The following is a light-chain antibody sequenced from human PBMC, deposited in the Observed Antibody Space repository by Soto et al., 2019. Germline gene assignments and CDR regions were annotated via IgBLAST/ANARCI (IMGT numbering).Light chain of an antibody. Sequence: DVLMTKSPPSLAVSLGERATINCKCSKSVLFTSNKKNYLAWYQQKPGQPPKLLIYWASLRESGVPDRFSGSGSGTDFTLTISSLQAEDVAVYYCQQYCIRITFGQGTRLEIK. V-gene: IGKV4-1*01. CDR3: QQYCIRIT. J-gene: IGKJ5*01. CDR1: KSVLFTSNKKNY. CDR2: WAS.